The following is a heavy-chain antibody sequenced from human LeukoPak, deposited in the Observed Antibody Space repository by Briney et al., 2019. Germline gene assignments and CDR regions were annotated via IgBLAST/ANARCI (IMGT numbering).Heavy chain of an antibody. CDR3: ARHDWGGVGPHY. Sequence: NPSETLSLTCTVSGDSISSSSYYWGWIRQPPGKGLEWIGSIYYSGSTYYNPSLKSRVTISVDTSKNQFSLKLSSVTAADTAVYYCARHDWGGVGPHYWGQGTLVTVSS. CDR1: GDSISSSSYY. J-gene: IGHJ4*02. V-gene: IGHV4-39*01. D-gene: IGHD2-21*01. CDR2: IYYSGST.